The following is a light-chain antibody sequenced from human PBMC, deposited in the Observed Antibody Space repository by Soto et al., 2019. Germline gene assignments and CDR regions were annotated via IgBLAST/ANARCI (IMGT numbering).Light chain of an antibody. Sequence: QSALTQPACVSLSPGQSITISCSGTSSDIGSYNHVALYQQFPGKSPKLMIYAVSDRPPGVSDRFSGSKSGITASLTISGLQTEDEADYYCISYTDRQSYLFGTGTKVTVL. J-gene: IGLJ1*01. CDR3: ISYTDRQSYL. V-gene: IGLV2-14*03. CDR1: SSDIGSYNH. CDR2: AVS.